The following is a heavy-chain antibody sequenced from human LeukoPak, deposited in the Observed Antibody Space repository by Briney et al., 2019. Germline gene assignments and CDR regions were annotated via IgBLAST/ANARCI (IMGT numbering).Heavy chain of an antibody. CDR3: AIEIQPSHLSELWPEGY. CDR1: GYTFTSYY. Sequence: ASVKVSCKASGYTFTSYYMHWVRQAPGQGLEWMGIINPSGGSTSYAQKFQGRVTMTRATSTRTVYMELSSLRSEDTAVYYCAIEIQPSHLSELWPEGYWGQGTLVTVSS. CDR2: INPSGGST. J-gene: IGHJ4*02. V-gene: IGHV1-46*01. D-gene: IGHD5-18*01.